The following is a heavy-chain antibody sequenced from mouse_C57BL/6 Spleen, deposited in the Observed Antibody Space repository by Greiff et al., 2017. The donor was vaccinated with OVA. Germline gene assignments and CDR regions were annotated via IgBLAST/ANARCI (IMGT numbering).Heavy chain of an antibody. Sequence: EVHLVESGGGLVQPGGSMKLSCVASGFTFSNYWMNWVRQSPEKGLEWVAQIRLKSDNYATHYAESVKGRFTISRDDSKSSVYLQMNNLRAEDTGIYYCTGGVWGGNPYYYAMDYWGQGTSVTVSS. V-gene: IGHV6-3*01. D-gene: IGHD2-1*01. CDR1: GFTFSNYW. CDR3: TGGVWGGNPYYYAMDY. J-gene: IGHJ4*01. CDR2: IRLKSDNYAT.